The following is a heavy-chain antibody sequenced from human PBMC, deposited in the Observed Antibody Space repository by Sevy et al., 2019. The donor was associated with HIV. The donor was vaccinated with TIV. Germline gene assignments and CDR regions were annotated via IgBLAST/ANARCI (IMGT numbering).Heavy chain of an antibody. D-gene: IGHD3-10*01. CDR2: ISSGGSNK. CDR1: TLTFSDYY. V-gene: IGHV3-11*01. Sequence: GGSLRLSCAASTLTFSDYYMTWIRQAPGKGLEWVSHISSGGSNKYYADSVKGRFTISRDNAKNSLYLQMNSLRVEDTALYYRSRVRLHYCSFFFGFWGQGTLVTGSS. CDR3: SRVRLHYCSFFFGF. J-gene: IGHJ4*01.